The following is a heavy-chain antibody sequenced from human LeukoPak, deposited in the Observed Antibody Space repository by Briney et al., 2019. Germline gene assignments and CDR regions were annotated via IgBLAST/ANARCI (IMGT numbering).Heavy chain of an antibody. CDR3: ATAPYYYGSGSYPYYYYSMDV. Sequence: GGSLRLSCAASGFTFSSYGMHWVRQAPGKGLEWVAVIWYDGSNKYYADSVKGRFTISRDNSKNTLYLQMNSLRAEDTAVYYCATAPYYYGSGSYPYYYYSMDVWGQGTTVTVSS. V-gene: IGHV3-33*01. CDR2: IWYDGSNK. CDR1: GFTFSSYG. J-gene: IGHJ6*02. D-gene: IGHD3-10*01.